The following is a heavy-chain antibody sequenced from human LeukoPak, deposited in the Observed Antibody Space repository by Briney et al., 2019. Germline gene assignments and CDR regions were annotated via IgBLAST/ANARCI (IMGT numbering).Heavy chain of an antibody. CDR3: ARENDRYGRIDY. D-gene: IGHD5-18*01. CDR2: IYYSGST. V-gene: IGHV4-39*07. Sequence: SETLSLTCTVSGGSISSSSYYWGWIRQPPGKGLEWIGSIYYSGSTYYNPSLKSRVTISVDTSKTQFSLRLRSVTAADTAVYYCARENDRYGRIDYWGQGTQVTVSS. J-gene: IGHJ4*02. CDR1: GGSISSSSYY.